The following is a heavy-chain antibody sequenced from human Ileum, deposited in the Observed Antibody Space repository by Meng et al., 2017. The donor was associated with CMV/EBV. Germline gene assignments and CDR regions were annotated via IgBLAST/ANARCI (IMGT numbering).Heavy chain of an antibody. CDR2: IIPILGIA. Sequence: KVSCKAYGGTFSSYTISWVRQAPGQGLEWMGRIIPILGIANYAQKFQGRVTITADKSTSTAYMELSSLRSEDTAVYYCARALRGFDYWGQGTLVTVSS. CDR1: GGTFSSYT. CDR3: ARALRGFDY. J-gene: IGHJ4*02. V-gene: IGHV1-69*02.